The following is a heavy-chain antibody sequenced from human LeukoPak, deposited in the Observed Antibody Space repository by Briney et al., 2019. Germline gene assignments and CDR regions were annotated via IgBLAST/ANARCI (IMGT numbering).Heavy chain of an antibody. D-gene: IGHD6-13*01. Sequence: ASVKVSCKASGYTFTSYYMHWVRQAPGQGLEWMGIINPSGGSTSYAQKFQGRVTMTRDMSTSTVYMELSSLRSEDTAVYYCASPTKPGIAAVHLDYWGQGTLVTVSS. CDR2: INPSGGST. V-gene: IGHV1-46*01. J-gene: IGHJ4*02. CDR3: ASPTKPGIAAVHLDY. CDR1: GYTFTSYY.